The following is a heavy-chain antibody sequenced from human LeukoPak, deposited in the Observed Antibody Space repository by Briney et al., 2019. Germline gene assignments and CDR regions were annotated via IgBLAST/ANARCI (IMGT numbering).Heavy chain of an antibody. CDR3: AKDRHAPGRYCSSTSCFPFDS. Sequence: GGSLRLSCAASGFTFSSYSMNSVRQAPGKGLEWVSYISSSSSTTYYADSVKGRFTISRDNTKNTLYLQMNSLRAEDTAVYYCAKDRHAPGRYCSSTSCFPFDSWGQGTLVTVSS. CDR1: GFTFSSYS. CDR2: ISSSSSTT. V-gene: IGHV3-48*01. D-gene: IGHD2-2*01. J-gene: IGHJ5*01.